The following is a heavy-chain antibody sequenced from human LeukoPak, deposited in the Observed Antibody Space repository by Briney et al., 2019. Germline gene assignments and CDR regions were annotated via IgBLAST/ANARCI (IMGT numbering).Heavy chain of an antibody. CDR1: GFTFSSYA. J-gene: IGHJ4*02. CDR3: AKRTPVTRPVND. D-gene: IGHD4-17*01. Sequence: SGGSLRLSCAASGFTFSSYAMNCVRQAPGEGREWVSAISGSGESTYYADSVKGRFTISRDNYKNTVYLQMNSLRAEDTAVYYCAKRTPVTRPVNDWGQGTLVTVSS. V-gene: IGHV3-23*01. CDR2: ISGSGEST.